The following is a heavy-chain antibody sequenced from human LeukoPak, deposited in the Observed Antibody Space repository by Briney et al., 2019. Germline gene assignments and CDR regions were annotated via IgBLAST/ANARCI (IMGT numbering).Heavy chain of an antibody. J-gene: IGHJ4*02. CDR3: ASKNVAGYFGY. V-gene: IGHV3-30*03. D-gene: IGHD6-19*01. CDR2: ISYDGSNK. Sequence: GGSLRLSCAASGFTFSSYGMHWVRQAPGKGLEWVAVISYDGSNKYYADSVKGRFTISRDNSKNTLYLQMNSLRAEDTAVYYCASKNVAGYFGYWGQGTLVTVSS. CDR1: GFTFSSYG.